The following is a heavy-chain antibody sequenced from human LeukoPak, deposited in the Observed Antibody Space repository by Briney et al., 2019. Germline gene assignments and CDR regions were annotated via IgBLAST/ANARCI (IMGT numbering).Heavy chain of an antibody. CDR1: GFTFSSYA. V-gene: IGHV3-23*01. J-gene: IGHJ4*02. CDR3: AKVRGYSYDNDY. D-gene: IGHD5-18*01. Sequence: GRSLRLSCAASGFTFSSYAMSWVRQAPGKGLEWVSAISGSGGSTYYADSVKGRFTISRDNSKNTLYLQMNSLRAEDTAVYYCAKVRGYSYDNDYWGQGTLVTVSS. CDR2: ISGSGGST.